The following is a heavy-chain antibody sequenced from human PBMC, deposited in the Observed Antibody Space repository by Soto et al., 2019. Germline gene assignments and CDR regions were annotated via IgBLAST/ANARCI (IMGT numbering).Heavy chain of an antibody. CDR1: GFTLNDYW. CDR2: INADGTSA. CDR3: ARGGPYYYGPRGSMVANS. V-gene: IGHV3-74*01. J-gene: IGHJ5*01. D-gene: IGHD3-10*01. Sequence: EVQLVESGGGLVQRGGSLRLSCEASGFTLNDYWMHWFRQVPGKGLVWVARINADGTSASYADSVKGRFTISRDNAKNTSYLLMNSLRDEDSAVYYCARGGPYYYGPRGSMVANSCGLRTLVT.